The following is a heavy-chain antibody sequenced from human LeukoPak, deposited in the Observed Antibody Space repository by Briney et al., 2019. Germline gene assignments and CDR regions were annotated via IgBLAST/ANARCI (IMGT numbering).Heavy chain of an antibody. D-gene: IGHD3-3*01. J-gene: IGHJ4*02. V-gene: IGHV4-59*01. CDR2: IYYSGST. CDR3: ARGSYDFWSGYYMHFDY. CDR1: GGSISSYY. Sequence: SETLSLTCTVSGGSISSYYWSWIRQPPGKGLEWIGYIYYSGSTNYNPSLKSRVTISVDTSKNQFSLKLSSVTAADTAVYYCARGSYDFWSGYYMHFDYWRQGTLVTVSS.